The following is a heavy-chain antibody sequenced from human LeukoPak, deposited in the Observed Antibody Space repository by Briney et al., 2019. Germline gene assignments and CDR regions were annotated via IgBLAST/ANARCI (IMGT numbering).Heavy chain of an antibody. J-gene: IGHJ4*02. D-gene: IGHD3-16*01. CDR2: ISSSSSTI. Sequence: SGGSLGLSCAASGFTFSSYSMNWVRQAPGKGLEWVSYISSSSSTIYYADSVKGRFTISRDNAKNSLYLQMNSLRAEDTAVYYCARGGGVIADWGQGTLVTVSS. CDR3: ARGGGVIAD. V-gene: IGHV3-48*01. CDR1: GFTFSSYS.